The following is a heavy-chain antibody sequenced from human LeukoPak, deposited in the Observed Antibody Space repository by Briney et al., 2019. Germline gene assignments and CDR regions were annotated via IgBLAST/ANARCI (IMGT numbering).Heavy chain of an antibody. D-gene: IGHD3-3*01. Sequence: GGSLRLSCAASGFTFSSYWMHWVRHAPGKELVWVSRINSDGSSTSYADSVKGRFTISRDNAKNTLYLQMNSLRAEDTAVYYCARDLWRKDFGVAHYWGQGTLVTVSS. CDR1: GFTFSSYW. CDR2: INSDGSST. J-gene: IGHJ4*02. CDR3: ARDLWRKDFGVAHY. V-gene: IGHV3-74*01.